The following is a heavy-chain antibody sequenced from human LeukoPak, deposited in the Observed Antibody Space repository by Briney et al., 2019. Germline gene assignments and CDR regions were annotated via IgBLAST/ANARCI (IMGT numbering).Heavy chain of an antibody. J-gene: IGHJ5*02. CDR2: INPSGGST. V-gene: IGHV1-46*01. CDR1: GYTFTSYY. CDR3: ARAHYYDSSDYHPRWFDP. Sequence: ASVKVSCKASGYTFTSYYMHWVRQAPGQGLEWMGIINPSGGSTSYAQKFQGRVTITADESTSTAYMELSSLRSEDTAVYYCARAHYYDSSDYHPRWFDPWGQGTLVTVSS. D-gene: IGHD3-22*01.